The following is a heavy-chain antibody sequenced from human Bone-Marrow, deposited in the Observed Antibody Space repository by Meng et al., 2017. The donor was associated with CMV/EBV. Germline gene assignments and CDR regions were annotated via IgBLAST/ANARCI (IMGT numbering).Heavy chain of an antibody. J-gene: IGHJ3*02. V-gene: IGHV3-66*02. CDR1: GFTVSSNY. Sequence: GGPLRLSCAASGFTVSSNYMSWVRQAPGKGLEWVSVIYSGGSTYYADSVKGRFTISRDNSKNTLYLQMNSLRAEDTAVYYCARDRKVPAAPYAFDIWGQGTMVTVTS. D-gene: IGHD2-2*01. CDR3: ARDRKVPAAPYAFDI. CDR2: IYSGGST.